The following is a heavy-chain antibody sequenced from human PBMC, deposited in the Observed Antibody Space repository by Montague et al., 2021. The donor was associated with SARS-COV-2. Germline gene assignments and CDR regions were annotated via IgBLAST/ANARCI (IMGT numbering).Heavy chain of an antibody. D-gene: IGHD3-22*01. CDR2: IYYSGST. CDR1: GGSVSSSSYY. J-gene: IGHJ3*02. Sequence: SETLSLTCTVSGGSVSSSSYYWGWIRQPPGKGLEWIGSIYYSGSTYYNPSLKSRVTISVDTSKNQFSLKLSSVTAADTAVYHCARFPTLYYYDSKAAPATPDAFDIWGQGTMVTVSS. V-gene: IGHV4-39*01. CDR3: ARFPTLYYYDSKAAPATPDAFDI.